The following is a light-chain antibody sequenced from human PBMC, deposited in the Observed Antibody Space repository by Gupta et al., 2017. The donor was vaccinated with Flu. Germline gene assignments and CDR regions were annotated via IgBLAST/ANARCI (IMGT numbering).Light chain of an antibody. V-gene: IGKV4-1*01. Sequence: EIVMTQSPDSLPVSLGERATNNCKSNQSVLYSNNKNYLAWYQQKPGQPPKLFMYWASSRESGVPDRFTGSGSGTDFTLTISNLQAEDVAVYYCQQYDSTPSTFGQGTKVEIK. CDR1: QSVLYSNNKNY. CDR2: WAS. CDR3: QQYDSTPST. J-gene: IGKJ2*02.